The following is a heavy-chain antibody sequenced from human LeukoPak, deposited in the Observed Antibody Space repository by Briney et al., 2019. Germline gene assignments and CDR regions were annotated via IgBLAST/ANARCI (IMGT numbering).Heavy chain of an antibody. D-gene: IGHD3-10*01. CDR1: GGSFSSYS. CDR2: IIEKGNA. CDR3: ARGYYPPRWYFDL. V-gene: IGHV4-34*01. Sequence: SETLSLTCALYGGSFSSYSWSWPWIRQTPEKGLEWIGEIIEKGNANYNPSLKSRVTIDLDTSKNQFSLKLTSMTAADTAMYYCARGYYPPRWYFDLWGRGTLVTVSS. J-gene: IGHJ2*01.